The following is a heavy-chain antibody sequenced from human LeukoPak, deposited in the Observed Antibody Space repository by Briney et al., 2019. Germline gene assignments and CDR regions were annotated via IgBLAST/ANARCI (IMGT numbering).Heavy chain of an antibody. J-gene: IGHJ5*02. CDR3: ARAGPYYDFWSGYYTPFSWFDP. V-gene: IGHV4-59*01. D-gene: IGHD3-3*01. CDR2: IYYSGST. Sequence: SETPSLTCTISGGSISSYYWSWIRQPPGKGLEWIGYIYYSGSTNYNPSLKSRVTISVDTSKNQFSLKLSSVTAADTAVYYCARAGPYYDFWSGYYTPFSWFDPWGQGTLVTVSS. CDR1: GGSISSYY.